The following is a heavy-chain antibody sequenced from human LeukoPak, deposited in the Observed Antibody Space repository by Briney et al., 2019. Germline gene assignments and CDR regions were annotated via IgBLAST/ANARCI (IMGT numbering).Heavy chain of an antibody. CDR1: GGPISSYY. D-gene: IGHD2-15*01. CDR2: IYYSGST. V-gene: IGHV4-59*01. Sequence: SETLSLTCTVSGGPISSYYWSWIRQPPGKGLEWIGYIYYSGSTNYNPSLKSRVTISVDTSKNQFSLKLSSVTAADTAVYYCASQPRYCSGGSCSDAFDIWGQGTMVTVSS. J-gene: IGHJ3*02. CDR3: ASQPRYCSGGSCSDAFDI.